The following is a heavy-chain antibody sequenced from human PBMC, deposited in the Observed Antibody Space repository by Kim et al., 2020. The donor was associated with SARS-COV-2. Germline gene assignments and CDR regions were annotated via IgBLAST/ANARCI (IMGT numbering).Heavy chain of an antibody. Sequence: SETLSLTCTVSGGSISNYYWSWIRQPPGKGLEWIGYISYSVNTNYNPSLKSRVTISVDTSKSQFSLRLTSATAADTAVYYCTRSAVVAGGAFDIWGQGTLVTVSS. V-gene: IGHV4-59*13. J-gene: IGHJ3*02. D-gene: IGHD3-22*01. CDR3: TRSAVVAGGAFDI. CDR2: ISYSVNT. CDR1: GGSISNYY.